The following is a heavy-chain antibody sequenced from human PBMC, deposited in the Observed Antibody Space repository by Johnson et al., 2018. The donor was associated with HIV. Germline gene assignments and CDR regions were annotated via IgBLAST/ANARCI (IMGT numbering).Heavy chain of an antibody. CDR1: GFTFNNAW. J-gene: IGHJ3*01. CDR3: ARGAYYYLI. D-gene: IGHD3-22*01. CDR2: IRYDGTNK. Sequence: VQLVESGGGLVKPGGSLRLSCAASGFTFNNAWMNWVRQAPGKGLEWVSFIRYDGTNKYYADSVKGRFIISRDNARNSVFLQMNSLRAEDTAVYYCARGAYYYLIWGQGTMVTVSS. V-gene: IGHV3-30*02.